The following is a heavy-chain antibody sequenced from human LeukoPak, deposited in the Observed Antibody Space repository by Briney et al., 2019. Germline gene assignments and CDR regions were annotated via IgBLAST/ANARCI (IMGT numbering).Heavy chain of an antibody. CDR2: IIPIFGTA. CDR1: GGTFSSYA. J-gene: IGHJ4*02. CDR3: ATYSGSYYPFDY. V-gene: IGHV1-69*05. Sequence: GASVKVSCKASGGTFSSYAISWVRQGPGQGLEWMGGIIPIFGTANYAQKFQGRVTITTDESTSTAYMELSSLRSEDTAVYYCATYSGSYYPFDYWGQGTLVTVSS. D-gene: IGHD1-26*01.